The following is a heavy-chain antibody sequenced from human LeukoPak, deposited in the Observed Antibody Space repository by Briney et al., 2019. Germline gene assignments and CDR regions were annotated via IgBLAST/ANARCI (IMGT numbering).Heavy chain of an antibody. CDR1: GFTFDDYA. CDR2: ISWNSGSI. J-gene: IGHJ6*03. D-gene: IGHD6-13*01. V-gene: IGHV3-9*01. Sequence: SGGSLRLSCAASGFTFDDYAMHWVRQAPGKGLEWVSGISWNSGSIGYADSVKGRLTISRDNAKNSLYLRMNSLRAEDTALYYCAKDQLEYSSSWYSYYYYYYMDVWGKGTTVTVSS. CDR3: AKDQLEYSSSWYSYYYYYYMDV.